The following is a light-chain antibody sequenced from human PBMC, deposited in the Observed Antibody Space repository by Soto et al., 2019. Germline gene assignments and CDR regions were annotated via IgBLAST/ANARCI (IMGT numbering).Light chain of an antibody. J-gene: IGLJ2*01. CDR2: LSSDGSH. CDR3: QTWDTGARVV. Sequence: QPVLTQSPSASASLGASVKLTCTLSSGHSSYAIEWHQQQPQKGPRYLMKLSSDGSHSKGDRIPDRFSGSSAGADRYLTTSSLQSEDDADYYCQTWDTGARVVFGGGTQLTVL. V-gene: IGLV4-69*01. CDR1: SGHSSYA.